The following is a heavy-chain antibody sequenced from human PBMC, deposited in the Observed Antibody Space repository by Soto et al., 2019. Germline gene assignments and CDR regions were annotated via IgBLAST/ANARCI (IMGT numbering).Heavy chain of an antibody. J-gene: IGHJ6*02. CDR1: GFTFDDYA. CDR2: ISWNSGSI. CDR3: AKAMEGACDYYCMDV. V-gene: IGHV3-9*01. D-gene: IGHD3-16*01. Sequence: EVQLVESGGGLVQPGRSLRLSCAASGFTFDDYAMHWVRQAPGKGLEWVSGISWNSGSIGYADSVKGRFTISRDNAKNSLYLQRNSLRAEYTALYYCAKAMEGACDYYCMDVWGQGTTVTVSS.